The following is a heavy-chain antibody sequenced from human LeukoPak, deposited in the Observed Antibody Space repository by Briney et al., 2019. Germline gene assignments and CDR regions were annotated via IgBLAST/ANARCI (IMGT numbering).Heavy chain of an antibody. V-gene: IGHV3-33*08. CDR2: IWYDGSNK. D-gene: IGHD3-22*01. CDR1: GFTFSSYG. Sequence: PGGSLRLSCAASGFTFSSYGMHWVRQAPGKGLEWVALIWYDGSNKYYADSVKGRFTISRDNSKNTLYLQMNGLRAEDTAVYYCARDRNYYDSSGYYYGAFDIWGQGTMVTVSS. CDR3: ARDRNYYDSSGYYYGAFDI. J-gene: IGHJ3*02.